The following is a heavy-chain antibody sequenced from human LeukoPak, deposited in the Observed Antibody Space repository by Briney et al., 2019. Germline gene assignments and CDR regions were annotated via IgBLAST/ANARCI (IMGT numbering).Heavy chain of an antibody. CDR2: INAGNGNT. CDR1: GFTFSSYA. D-gene: IGHD1-26*01. J-gene: IGHJ4*02. V-gene: IGHV1-3*01. CDR3: ARDQRWEFAAFDY. Sequence: GGSLRLSYAASGFTFSSYAMHWVRQAPGQRLEWMGWINAGNGNTKYSQKLQGRVTITRDTSASTAYMELSSLRSEDTAVYYCARDQRWEFAAFDYWGQGTLVTVSS.